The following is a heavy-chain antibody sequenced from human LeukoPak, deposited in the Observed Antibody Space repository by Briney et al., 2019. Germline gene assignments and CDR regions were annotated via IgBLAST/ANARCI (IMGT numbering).Heavy chain of an antibody. V-gene: IGHV4-4*07. J-gene: IGHJ4*02. CDR1: GGSISNYY. D-gene: IGHD4-23*01. Sequence: SETLSLTCTVSGGSISNYYWSWIRQPAGKGLEWIGRIYTSGTTIYNPSLKSRVTLSVDTSKNQLSLKLRFVTAADTALYYCARNSGDFWGQGTLVTISS. CDR2: IYTSGTT. CDR3: ARNSGDF.